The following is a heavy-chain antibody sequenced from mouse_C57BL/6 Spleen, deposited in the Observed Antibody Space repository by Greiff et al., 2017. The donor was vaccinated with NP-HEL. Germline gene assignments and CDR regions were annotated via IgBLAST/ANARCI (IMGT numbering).Heavy chain of an antibody. V-gene: IGHV1-7*01. CDR3: ARNYYGSSYDAMDY. CDR2: INPSSGYT. CDR1: GYTFTSYW. D-gene: IGHD1-1*01. J-gene: IGHJ4*01. Sequence: VQGVESGAELAKPGASVKLSCKASGYTFTSYWMHWVKQRPGQGLEWIGYINPSSGYTKYNQKFKDKATLTADKSSSTAYMQLSSLTYEDSAVYYCARNYYGSSYDAMDYWGQGTSVTVSS.